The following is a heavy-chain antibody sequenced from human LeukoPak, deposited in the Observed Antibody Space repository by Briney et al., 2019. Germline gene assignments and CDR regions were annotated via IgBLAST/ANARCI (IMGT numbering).Heavy chain of an antibody. Sequence: GGSLRLSCAASGFTFSSYAMSWVRQAPGKGLEWVSAISGSGGSTYYADSVKGRFTISRDNSKNTLYLQMNSLRAEDTAVYYCAKDQYSSSRYGYFDYWGQGTLVTVSS. V-gene: IGHV3-23*01. CDR2: ISGSGGST. CDR1: GFTFSSYA. D-gene: IGHD6-13*01. J-gene: IGHJ4*02. CDR3: AKDQYSSSRYGYFDY.